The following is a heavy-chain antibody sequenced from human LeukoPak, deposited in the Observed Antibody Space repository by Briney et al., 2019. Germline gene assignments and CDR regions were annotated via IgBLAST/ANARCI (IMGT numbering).Heavy chain of an antibody. CDR3: AKGDPFYSSSWYYGAFDI. V-gene: IGHV3-30*18. Sequence: GRSLRLSCAASGFTFSNYGMFWVRQAPGKGLEWVAVISYDGSNKYYADSVKGRFTISRDNSKNTLYLQMNSPRTEDTAVYYCAKGDPFYSSSWYYGAFDIWGQGTMVTVSS. CDR2: ISYDGSNK. J-gene: IGHJ3*02. CDR1: GFTFSNYG. D-gene: IGHD6-13*01.